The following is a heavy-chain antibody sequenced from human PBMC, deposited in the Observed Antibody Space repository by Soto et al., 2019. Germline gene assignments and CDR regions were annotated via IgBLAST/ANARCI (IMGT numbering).Heavy chain of an antibody. CDR1: GGSISSYY. D-gene: IGHD2-2*01. J-gene: IGHJ6*02. V-gene: IGHV4-59*01. CDR3: ARLVGYCSSTSCYEEGYYYYGMDV. CDR2: IYYSGST. Sequence: PSETLSLTCTVSGGSISSYYWSWIRQPPGKGLEWIGYIYYSGSTNYNPSLKSRVTISVDTSKNQFSLKLSSVTAADTAVYYCARLVGYCSSTSCYEEGYYYYGMDVWGQGTTVTVSS.